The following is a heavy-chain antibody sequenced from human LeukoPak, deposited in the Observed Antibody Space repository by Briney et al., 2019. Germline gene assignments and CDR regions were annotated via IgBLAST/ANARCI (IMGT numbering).Heavy chain of an antibody. V-gene: IGHV3-7*01. CDR2: IKQDGSEK. CDR3: ARGGLYLDY. Sequence: QPGGSLRLSCVASGFTFSGYWMTWVRQGPGKGLEWVANIKQDGSEKYYVDSVKGRFTISRDNTKNSLYLQMNSLRAEDTAVYYCARGGLYLDYWGQGTLVTVSS. J-gene: IGHJ4*02. CDR1: GFTFSGYW.